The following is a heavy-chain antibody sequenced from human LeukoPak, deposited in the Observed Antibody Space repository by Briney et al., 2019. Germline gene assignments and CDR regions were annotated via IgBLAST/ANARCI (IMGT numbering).Heavy chain of an antibody. D-gene: IGHD4-11*01. CDR2: VYYTGST. J-gene: IGHJ3*02. CDR1: GPSIITQY. Sequence: SETLSLTCTFSGPSIITQYWTCVRQPPGKGLEWIGNVYYTGSTNYNPSLKSRVSISVDTYKNQFSLKLTSVTAADTAVYYSAHSLGSKNALHIWGQGTMVTVSS. CDR3: AHSLGSKNALHI. V-gene: IGHV4-59*08.